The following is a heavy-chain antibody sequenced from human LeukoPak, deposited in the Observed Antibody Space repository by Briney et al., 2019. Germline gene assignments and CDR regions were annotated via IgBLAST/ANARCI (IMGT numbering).Heavy chain of an antibody. CDR3: ARDAFRDIVVGGGAFDI. D-gene: IGHD2-2*01. CDR2: ISSSSSYI. CDR1: GFIFSDYN. Sequence: SGGSLRLSCAASGFIFSDYNMNWVRQAPGKGLEWVSSISSSSSYIYYADSVKGRFTISRDNAKNSLYLQMNSLRAEDTAVYYCARDAFRDIVVGGGAFDIWGQGTMVTVSS. V-gene: IGHV3-21*01. J-gene: IGHJ3*02.